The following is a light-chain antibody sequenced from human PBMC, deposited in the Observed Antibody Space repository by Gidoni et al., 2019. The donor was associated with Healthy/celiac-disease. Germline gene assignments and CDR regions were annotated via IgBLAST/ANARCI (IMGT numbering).Light chain of an antibody. V-gene: IGLV2-14*01. Sequence: QSALPQPASVSGSPGQSITISCTGTSSDVGGYNYVSWYQQHPGKAPKLMIYDVSNRPSGVSNRFAGSKSGNTASLTISGLQAEDEADDYCSSYTSSSIYVFGTGTKVTVL. CDR3: SSYTSSSIYV. CDR1: SSDVGGYNY. CDR2: DVS. J-gene: IGLJ1*01.